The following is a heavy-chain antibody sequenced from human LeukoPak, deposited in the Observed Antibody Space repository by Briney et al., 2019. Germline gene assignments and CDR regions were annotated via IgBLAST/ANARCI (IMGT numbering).Heavy chain of an antibody. D-gene: IGHD2-8*01. V-gene: IGHV3-74*01. CDR2: TNSDGSIT. CDR1: GFTFSSYW. J-gene: IGHJ4*02. Sequence: GGSLRLSCAASGFTFSSYWMHWVRQAPGKGLVWVSRTNSDGSITTYADSVKGRFTISRDNSKNTLYLQMNSLRAEDTAVYYCAKMVREFYTISYYFDYWGQGTLVTVSS. CDR3: AKMVREFYTISYYFDY.